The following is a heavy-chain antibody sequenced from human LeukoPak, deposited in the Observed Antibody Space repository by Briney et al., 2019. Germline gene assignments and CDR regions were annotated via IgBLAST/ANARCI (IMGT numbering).Heavy chain of an antibody. CDR2: IIPLFGTA. D-gene: IGHD3-10*01. CDR1: GYTFTSYG. Sequence: SVKVSCKASGYTFTSYGISWVRQAPGQGLEWMGGIIPLFGTASYAQNFQGRVTISADESTSTAYMELSSLRSEDTAVYYCARDLTMVRGARYRPYNWFAPWGQGTLVTVSS. J-gene: IGHJ5*02. CDR3: ARDLTMVRGARYRPYNWFAP. V-gene: IGHV1-69*13.